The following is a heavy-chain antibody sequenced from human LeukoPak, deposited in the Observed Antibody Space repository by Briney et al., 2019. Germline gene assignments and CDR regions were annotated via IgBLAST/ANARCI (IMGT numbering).Heavy chain of an antibody. D-gene: IGHD6-19*01. CDR3: ASGSVYSGWYAGYYFDY. CDR1: EFIFSSYA. V-gene: IGHV3-23*01. CDR2: IRGTGGNT. Sequence: GGSLRLSCAASEFIFSSYAMTWVRQAPGKGLEWVSLIRGTGGNTYYADSVKGRFTMSRDNSKNTLYLQMNSLRAEDTAVYYCASGSVYSGWYAGYYFDYWGQGTLVTVSS. J-gene: IGHJ4*02.